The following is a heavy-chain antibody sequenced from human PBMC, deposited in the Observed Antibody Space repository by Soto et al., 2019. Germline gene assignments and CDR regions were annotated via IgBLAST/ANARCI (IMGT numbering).Heavy chain of an antibody. V-gene: IGHV1-69*06. Sequence: VQLVQSGAEMREPGSSVKVSCKASGGTFSSSAINWLRQAPGQGPDWFGGIIATFGTANYIEKFRGRVTITADTTTSTAYMEVSSLTSEETAMYFCARSETAGHRGFDIWGQGTLVTVSS. CDR2: IIATFGTA. CDR3: ARSETAGHRGFDI. CDR1: GGTFSSSA. D-gene: IGHD6-19*01. J-gene: IGHJ3*02.